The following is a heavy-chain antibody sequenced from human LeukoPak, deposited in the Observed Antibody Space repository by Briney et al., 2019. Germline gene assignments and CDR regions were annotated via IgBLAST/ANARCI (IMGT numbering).Heavy chain of an antibody. Sequence: GGSLRLSCAASGFTLSTYAMSWVRQTPGKGLEWVAATSSSDAGTSHADSVKGRFTISRDNSKNTLYLQMNSLRAEDTAVYYCARGGGSGYYYYYMDVWGKGTTVTVSS. CDR2: TSSSDAGT. V-gene: IGHV3-23*01. CDR3: ARGGGSGYYYYYMDV. CDR1: GFTLSTYA. J-gene: IGHJ6*03. D-gene: IGHD2-15*01.